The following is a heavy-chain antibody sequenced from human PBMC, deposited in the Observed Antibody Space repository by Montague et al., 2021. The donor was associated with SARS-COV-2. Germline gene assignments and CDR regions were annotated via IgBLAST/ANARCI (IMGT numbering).Heavy chain of an antibody. J-gene: IGHJ4*02. CDR2: IQTGSDYI. CDR1: GFTFSDSS. Sequence: SLRLSCAASGFTFSDSSMTWVRQAPGKGLEWVPTIQTGSDYIYYAESLKGRFTISRDDAQNSLFLQMNGLTADDTAVYYCARDNSGWSRDYWGQGTLVTVSS. D-gene: IGHD6-13*01. CDR3: ARDNSGWSRDY. V-gene: IGHV3-21*01.